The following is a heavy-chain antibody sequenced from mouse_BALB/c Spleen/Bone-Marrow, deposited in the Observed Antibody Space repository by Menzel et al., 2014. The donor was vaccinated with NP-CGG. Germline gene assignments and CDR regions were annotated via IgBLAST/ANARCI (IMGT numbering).Heavy chain of an antibody. D-gene: IGHD1-1*01. CDR1: GYTFTSYV. Sequence: EVQLQQSGPELVKPGASVKMSCMASGYTFTSYVMHWVKQKPGQGLEWIGYINPFNDGIEYNEKFKAKATLTSDKSSSTAYMELSSLTSEDSAVYYCARGTTVVGDYWGQGTTLTVSS. V-gene: IGHV1-14*01. CDR3: ARGTTVVGDY. CDR2: INPFNDGI. J-gene: IGHJ2*01.